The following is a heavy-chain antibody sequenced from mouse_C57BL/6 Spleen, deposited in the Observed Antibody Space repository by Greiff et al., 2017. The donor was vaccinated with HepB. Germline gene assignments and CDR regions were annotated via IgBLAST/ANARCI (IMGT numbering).Heavy chain of an antibody. CDR2: IYPGDGDT. CDR3: ARGGSNSWFAY. J-gene: IGHJ3*01. D-gene: IGHD2-5*01. Sequence: VKLQESGPELVKPGASVKISCKASGYAFSSSWMNWVKQRPGKGLEWIGRIYPGDGDTNYNGKFKGKATLTADKSSSTAYMQISSLTSEDSAVYFCARGGSNSWFAYWGQGTLVTVSA. V-gene: IGHV1-82*01. CDR1: GYAFSSSW.